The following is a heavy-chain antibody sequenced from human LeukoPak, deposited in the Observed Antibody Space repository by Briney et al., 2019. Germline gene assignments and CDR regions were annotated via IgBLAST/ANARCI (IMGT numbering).Heavy chain of an antibody. CDR1: GGSISSNY. J-gene: IGHJ4*02. CDR3: ARGAPRFDY. V-gene: IGHV4-59*01. Sequence: SETLSLTCSVSGGSISSNYWSWIRPPPGKGLEWIGYIYNSGSTSHSPSLKSRLTISLDTSKNHFSLKLSSVTAADTAVYYCARGAPRFDYWGQGTLVTVSS. CDR2: IYNSGST.